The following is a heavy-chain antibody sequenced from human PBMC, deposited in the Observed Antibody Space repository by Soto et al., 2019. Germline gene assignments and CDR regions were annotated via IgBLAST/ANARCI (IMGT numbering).Heavy chain of an antibody. J-gene: IGHJ6*01. Sequence: ASVKVSCKASGYTFTSYGISWVRQAPGQGLEWMGWISAYNGNTNYAQKLQGRVTMTTDKSTSTAYMELRSLRSDDTAVYYCARDLYYYGMDVWGQGTTVTVSS. V-gene: IGHV1-18*01. CDR2: ISAYNGNT. CDR3: ARDLYYYGMDV. CDR1: GYTFTSYG.